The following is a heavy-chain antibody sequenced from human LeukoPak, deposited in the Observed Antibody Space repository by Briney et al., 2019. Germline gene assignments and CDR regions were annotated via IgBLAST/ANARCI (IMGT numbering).Heavy chain of an antibody. J-gene: IGHJ5*02. CDR2: IYDSGST. D-gene: IGHD3-10*01. CDR1: GFTFSSYA. CDR3: ARHYGP. V-gene: IGHV4-39*01. Sequence: WGSLRLSCAASGFTFSSYAMSWVRQAPGKGLEWIGSIYDSGSTYYNPSLKSRVTISVDTSKNQFSLKLISVTAADTAVYYCARHYGPWGQGTLVTVSS.